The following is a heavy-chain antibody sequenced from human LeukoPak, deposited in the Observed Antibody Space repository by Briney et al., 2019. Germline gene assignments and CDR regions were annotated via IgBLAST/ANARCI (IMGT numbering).Heavy chain of an antibody. CDR1: GYSFTSYW. CDR3: ARPRSSSWYDIDYFDY. D-gene: IGHD6-13*01. V-gene: IGHV5-51*01. Sequence: GESLKISCKGSGYSFTSYWIGWVRQLPGKGLEWMGIIYPGDSDTRYSPSFQGQVTISADKSISTAYLQWSSLKASDTAMYYCARPRSSSWYDIDYFDYWGQGTLVTVSS. CDR2: IYPGDSDT. J-gene: IGHJ4*02.